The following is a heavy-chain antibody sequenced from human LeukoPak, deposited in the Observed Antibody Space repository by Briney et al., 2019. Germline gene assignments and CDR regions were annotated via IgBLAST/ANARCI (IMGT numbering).Heavy chain of an antibody. CDR1: GFTFSTYS. J-gene: IGHJ4*02. CDR3: ARDCSSTSCHLDY. CDR2: ISVSSTYI. V-gene: IGHV3-21*01. Sequence: GGSLRLSCTASGFTFSTYSMNWVRQAPGKGLEWVSSISVSSTYINHADSVKGRFTISRDNGKNSLYLQMNSLRAEDTAVYYCARDCSSTSCHLDYWGQGTLVTVSS. D-gene: IGHD2-2*01.